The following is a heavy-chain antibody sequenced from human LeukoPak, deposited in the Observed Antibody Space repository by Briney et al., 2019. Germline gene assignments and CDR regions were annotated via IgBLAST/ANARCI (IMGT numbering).Heavy chain of an antibody. CDR2: ILYDGSII. D-gene: IGHD2-2*01. CDR3: ARDPAFVVVPAANDAFDI. J-gene: IGHJ3*02. Sequence: GGSLRLSCAASGFTFSDYGMHWVRQAPGKGLEWVAVILYDGSIIYYSDSVKGRFTISRDNSKNMLYLQMNSLRAEDTAVYYCARDPAFVVVPAANDAFDIWGQGTMVTVSS. CDR1: GFTFSDYG. V-gene: IGHV3-33*01.